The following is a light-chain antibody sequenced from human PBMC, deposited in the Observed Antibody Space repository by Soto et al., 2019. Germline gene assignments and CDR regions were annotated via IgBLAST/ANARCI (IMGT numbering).Light chain of an antibody. CDR2: GAS. CDR3: QQYNNWPRGT. V-gene: IGKV3-15*01. Sequence: EIVITHSPVTLSVSTGERATLSGRASQSVSNNLAWYQQKPGQAPRLVIDGASTRATGIPASFSGSASGTEFTLTINSLQSADFAVYFCQQYNNWPRGTVGQGTKVDSK. CDR1: QSVSNN. J-gene: IGKJ1*01.